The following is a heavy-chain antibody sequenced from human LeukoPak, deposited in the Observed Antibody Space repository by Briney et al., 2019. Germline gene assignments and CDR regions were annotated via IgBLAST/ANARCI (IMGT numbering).Heavy chain of an antibody. CDR1: GYSICSGYY. CDR2: IYHSGST. D-gene: IGHD3-22*01. Sequence: KPSETLSLTCAVSGYSICSGYYWGWIRQPPGKGLEWIGSIYHSGSTYYNPSLKSRVTISVDTSKNQFSLKLSSVTAADTAVYYCARDLRTSYYDSSGYSYFDYWGQGTLVTVSS. CDR3: ARDLRTSYYDSSGYSYFDY. J-gene: IGHJ4*02. V-gene: IGHV4-38-2*02.